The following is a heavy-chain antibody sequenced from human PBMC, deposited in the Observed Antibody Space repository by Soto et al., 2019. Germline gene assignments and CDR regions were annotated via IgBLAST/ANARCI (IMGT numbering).Heavy chain of an antibody. CDR2: INSDGSTT. J-gene: IGHJ4*02. Sequence: PGGSLRLSCAASGFSFSSSWMHWVRQAPGKGLVWVSRINSDGSTTNYADSVKGRFTISRDNAKNTLYLQMNSLRAEDTAVYYCARGPSGWYGYDYGGQGTLDTVS. CDR3: ARGPSGWYGYDY. D-gene: IGHD6-19*01. CDR1: GFSFSSSW. V-gene: IGHV3-74*01.